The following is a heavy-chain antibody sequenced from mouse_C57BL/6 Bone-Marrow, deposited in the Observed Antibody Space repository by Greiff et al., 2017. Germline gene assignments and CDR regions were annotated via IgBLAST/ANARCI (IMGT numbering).Heavy chain of an antibody. CDR1: GFTFSSYG. CDR3: ARHVPIRAY. D-gene: IGHD6-5*01. Sequence: EVQLVESGGDLVKPGGSLKLSCAASGFTFSSYGMSWVRQTPDKRLEWVATISSGGSYTYYPDSVKGRFTISRDNAKNTLYLQMSSLKSEDTAMYYCARHVPIRAYWGQGTLVTVSA. J-gene: IGHJ3*01. V-gene: IGHV5-6*01. CDR2: ISSGGSYT.